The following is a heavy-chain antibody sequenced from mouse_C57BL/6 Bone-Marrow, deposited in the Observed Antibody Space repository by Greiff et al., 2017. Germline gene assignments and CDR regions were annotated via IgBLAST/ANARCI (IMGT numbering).Heavy chain of an antibody. V-gene: IGHV1-85*01. CDR1: GYTFTSYG. Sequence: VQLQQSGPELVKPGASVKLSCKASGYTFTSYGINWVKQRPGQGLEWIGWIYPRDGSTKYNEKFKGKATLTVDTSSSTAYMELGSLTNEDSAVYYCSLFAYWGQGTLVTVSA. CDR2: IYPRDGST. J-gene: IGHJ3*01. CDR3: SLFAY.